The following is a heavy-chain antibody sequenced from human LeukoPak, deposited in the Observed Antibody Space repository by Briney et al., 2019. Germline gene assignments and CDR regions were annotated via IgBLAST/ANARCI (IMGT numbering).Heavy chain of an antibody. CDR1: GYTFTDYY. CDR2: VDPEDGET. V-gene: IGHV1-69-2*01. D-gene: IGHD3-3*01. Sequence: GATVKISCKASGYTFTDYYMHWVQQAPGKGLEWMGRVDPEDGETIYAEKFQGRVTITADTSTDTAYMELSSLRSEDTAVYYCATGIGVVIPGHFDYWGQGTLVTVSS. J-gene: IGHJ4*02. CDR3: ATGIGVVIPGHFDY.